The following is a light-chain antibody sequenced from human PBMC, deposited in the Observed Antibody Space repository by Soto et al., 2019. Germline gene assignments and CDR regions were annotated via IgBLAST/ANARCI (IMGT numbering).Light chain of an antibody. V-gene: IGKV3-20*01. CDR1: QSVSSSY. Sequence: EIVLTQSPGTLSLSPGERATLSCRASQSVSSSYLAWYQQKPGQAPRLLIYGASSRATGIPDRFSGSGSGIDFTLTISRLEPEDFAVCYCQQYGRSPYSFGQGTKLELK. CDR3: QQYGRSPYS. CDR2: GAS. J-gene: IGKJ2*01.